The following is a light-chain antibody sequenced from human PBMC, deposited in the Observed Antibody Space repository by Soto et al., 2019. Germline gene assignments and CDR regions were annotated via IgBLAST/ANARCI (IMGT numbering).Light chain of an antibody. Sequence: DIQMTQSPSSLSASVGDTVTITCRASQSISRYLNWYQQKPGKAPNLLIYGATSLQSGVTSRFSGSRSATDVTLTISSLQPEEFASYFCQQSYSFLFTFGPGTKVDIK. V-gene: IGKV1-39*01. CDR2: GAT. CDR1: QSISRY. J-gene: IGKJ3*01. CDR3: QQSYSFLFT.